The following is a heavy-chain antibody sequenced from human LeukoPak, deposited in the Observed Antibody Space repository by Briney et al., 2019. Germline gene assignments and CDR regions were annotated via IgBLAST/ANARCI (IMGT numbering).Heavy chain of an antibody. Sequence: ASVKVSCKVFGYTLTELSMHWVRQPPGKGLEWMGGFDPEDGETIYAQKFQGRVSMTEDTSADTAYMELSSLRSEDTAVYYCVTDPVGYCSSDSCYSVDYWGQGTLVTVSS. CDR3: VTDPVGYCSSDSCYSVDY. J-gene: IGHJ4*02. CDR1: GYTLTELS. D-gene: IGHD2-15*01. V-gene: IGHV1-24*01. CDR2: FDPEDGET.